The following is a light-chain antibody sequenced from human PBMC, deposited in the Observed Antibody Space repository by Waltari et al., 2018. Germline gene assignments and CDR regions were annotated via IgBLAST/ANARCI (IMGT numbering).Light chain of an antibody. J-gene: IGKJ2*01. CDR1: QRINTW. V-gene: IGKV1-5*01. Sequence: IQMTQSPSALSASVGDRVTITCRASQRINTWMAWYQQRPGKAPKVLIYDVSTLESGVPSRFSGSGSGTEFTLAINNLQPGDFATYYCQQYYRYYTFGQGTKLEIK. CDR3: QQYYRYYT. CDR2: DVS.